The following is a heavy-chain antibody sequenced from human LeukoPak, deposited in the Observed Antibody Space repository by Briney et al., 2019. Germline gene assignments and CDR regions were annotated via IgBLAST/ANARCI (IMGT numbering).Heavy chain of an antibody. V-gene: IGHV3-21*01. Sequence: GGSLRLSCAASGFTFSSYSMNWVRQAPGKGLEWVSSISSSSSYIYYADSVKGRFTISRDNAKNSLYLQMNSLRAEDTAVYYCARDPDYYDSSGWRGQGTLVTVSS. CDR3: ARDPDYYDSSGW. J-gene: IGHJ1*01. D-gene: IGHD3-22*01. CDR1: GFTFSSYS. CDR2: ISSSSSYI.